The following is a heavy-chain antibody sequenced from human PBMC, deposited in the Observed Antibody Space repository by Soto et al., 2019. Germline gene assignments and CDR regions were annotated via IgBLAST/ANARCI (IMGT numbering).Heavy chain of an antibody. CDR1: GGSFSGYS. CDR3: ARGPHNSSSPTSHYFDY. CDR2: INHSGST. J-gene: IGHJ4*02. Sequence: QVQLQQWGAGLLKPSETLSLTCAVYGGSFSGYSWSWIRQPPGKGLEWIGEINHSGSTNYNPSLKSRVTISVDTSKNQFSLKLSSVTAADTAVYYCARGPHNSSSPTSHYFDYWGQGTLFTVSS. V-gene: IGHV4-34*01. D-gene: IGHD6-6*01.